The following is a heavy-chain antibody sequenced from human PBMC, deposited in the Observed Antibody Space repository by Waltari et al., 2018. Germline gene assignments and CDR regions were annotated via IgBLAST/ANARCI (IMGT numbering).Heavy chain of an antibody. D-gene: IGHD3-16*01. CDR1: GYDFLNYW. Sequence: VQLVQSGAELKKPGESLKISCKTSGYDFLNYWIGWVRQKPGNGLEWMGISYPDDSDSRYSPSFEGQVTFSVDKSSNTAFLQWRNLKASDTAMYFCARPKSWGRVGPHDAFEIWGQGTVVTVSS. CDR2: SYPDDSDS. CDR3: ARPKSWGRVGPHDAFEI. V-gene: IGHV5-51*01. J-gene: IGHJ3*02.